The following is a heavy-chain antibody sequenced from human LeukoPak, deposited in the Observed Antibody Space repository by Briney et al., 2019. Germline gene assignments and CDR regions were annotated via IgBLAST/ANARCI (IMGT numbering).Heavy chain of an antibody. D-gene: IGHD4/OR15-4a*01. V-gene: IGHV3-23*01. J-gene: IGHJ1*01. Sequence: GGSLRLSCAASGFSFSNYGMNWVRQAPGKGLEWVSSIIRSGDSTYYAASVKGHFTISRDTSENTLFLQMNSLRAHDTAVYDYDYGFELQHWGEGTLVTVSS. CDR3: DYGFELQH. CDR2: IIRSGDST. CDR1: GFSFSNYG.